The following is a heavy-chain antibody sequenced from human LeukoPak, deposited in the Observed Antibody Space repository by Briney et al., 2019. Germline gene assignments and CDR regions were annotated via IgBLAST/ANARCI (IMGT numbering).Heavy chain of an antibody. CDR2: IYSGGNT. V-gene: IGHV3-66*02. Sequence: PGGSLRLSCIASGFTFTNYWMTWVRQAPGKGLEWVSVIYSGGNTYYADSVKGRFTISRDNSKNTLYLQMNSLRAEDTAVYYCAKGALGAYMDVWGKGTTVTVSS. CDR1: GFTFTNYW. CDR3: AKGALGAYMDV. J-gene: IGHJ6*03. D-gene: IGHD4/OR15-4a*01.